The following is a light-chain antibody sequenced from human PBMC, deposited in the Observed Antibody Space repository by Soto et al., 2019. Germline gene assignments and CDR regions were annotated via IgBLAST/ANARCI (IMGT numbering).Light chain of an antibody. CDR3: QQSYRTPYT. CDR2: TAS. J-gene: IGKJ2*01. V-gene: IGKV1-39*01. CDR1: QTISNF. Sequence: DIQMTQSPSSLSASVGDRVTITCRASQTISNFLNWYEQKPGKAPNLLIYTASSLQSGVPSRFSGSGSETEFILTITSLQPEDSATYYCQQSYRTPYTFGQGTKLEIK.